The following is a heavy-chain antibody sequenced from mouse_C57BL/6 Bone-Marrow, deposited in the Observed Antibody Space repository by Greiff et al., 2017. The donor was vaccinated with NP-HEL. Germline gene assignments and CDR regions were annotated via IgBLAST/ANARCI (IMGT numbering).Heavy chain of an antibody. CDR1: GFSLTSYG. Sequence: VMLVESGPGLVAPSQSLSITCTVSGFSLTSYGVSWVRQPPGKGLEWLGVIWGDGSTNYHSALISRLSISKDNSKSQVFLKLNSLQTDDTATYYCATFITTVVATRDYAMDYWGQGTSVTVSS. CDR2: IWGDGST. D-gene: IGHD1-1*01. CDR3: ATFITTVVATRDYAMDY. V-gene: IGHV2-3*01. J-gene: IGHJ4*01.